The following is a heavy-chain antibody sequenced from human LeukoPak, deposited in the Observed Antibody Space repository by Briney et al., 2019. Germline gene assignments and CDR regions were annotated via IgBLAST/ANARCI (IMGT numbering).Heavy chain of an antibody. CDR2: IFYSGTT. Sequence: PSQTLSLTCTASGDSISSPDYFWTWIRQPPGKGLEWIGYIFYSGTTYYSPSLKSRLTISVETSKNQFSLKLNSVTAADTAVYYCARTLAGCSSASCSSPMDVWGKGTSVTVSS. CDR1: GDSISSPDYF. J-gene: IGHJ6*03. D-gene: IGHD2-2*01. CDR3: ARTLAGCSSASCSSPMDV. V-gene: IGHV4-30-4*08.